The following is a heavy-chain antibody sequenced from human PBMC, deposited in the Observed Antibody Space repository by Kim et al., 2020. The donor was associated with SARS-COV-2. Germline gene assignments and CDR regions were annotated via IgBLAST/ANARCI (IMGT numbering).Heavy chain of an antibody. Sequence: TYSTGSRRGRFSISEDNTKNTLCLQMNSLRAKDTAIYYCAKDGPHHQDSWGQGTLVTVSS. CDR3: AKDGPHHQDS. CDR2: T. V-gene: IGHV3-23*01. J-gene: IGHJ4*02.